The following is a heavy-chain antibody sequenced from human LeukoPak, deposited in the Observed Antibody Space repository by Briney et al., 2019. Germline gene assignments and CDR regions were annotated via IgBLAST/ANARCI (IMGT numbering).Heavy chain of an antibody. V-gene: IGHV3-23*01. CDR1: GFIFDNYA. Sequence: GGSLRLSCVASGFIFDNYAMAWVRQAPGKGLEWVSGISGSAERMYYADSVRGRFTISRDNSKNTPFLQLNSLRADDTAVYFCAKRDYPSPTDFYPLFDYWGQGALVTVSS. D-gene: IGHD3/OR15-3a*01. CDR2: ISGSAERM. CDR3: AKRDYPSPTDFYPLFDY. J-gene: IGHJ4*02.